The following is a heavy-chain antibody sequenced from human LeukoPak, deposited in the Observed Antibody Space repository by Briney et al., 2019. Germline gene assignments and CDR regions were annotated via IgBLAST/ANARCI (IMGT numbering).Heavy chain of an antibody. CDR2: IIPIFGTA. Sequence: SVKVSCKASGGTFSSYAISWVRQAPGQGLEWMGGIIPIFGTANYAQKFQGRVTITADESTSTAYMELSSLRSEDTAVYYCARDSGRDYYDSSGYKYFDYWGQGTLVAVSS. CDR3: ARDSGRDYYDSSGYKYFDY. V-gene: IGHV1-69*13. D-gene: IGHD3-22*01. CDR1: GGTFSSYA. J-gene: IGHJ4*02.